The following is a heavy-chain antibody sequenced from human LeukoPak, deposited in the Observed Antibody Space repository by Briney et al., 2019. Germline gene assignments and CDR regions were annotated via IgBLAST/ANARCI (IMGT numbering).Heavy chain of an antibody. Sequence: GGSLRLSCAASGFTFSSYSMNWVRRAPGKGLEWVSSISSSSSYIYYADSVKGRFTIPRDNAKNSLYLQMNSLRAEDTAVYYCARDRGDFWSGYYYDYWGQGTLVTVSS. CDR2: ISSSSSYI. V-gene: IGHV3-21*01. D-gene: IGHD3-3*01. CDR3: ARDRGDFWSGYYYDY. J-gene: IGHJ4*02. CDR1: GFTFSSYS.